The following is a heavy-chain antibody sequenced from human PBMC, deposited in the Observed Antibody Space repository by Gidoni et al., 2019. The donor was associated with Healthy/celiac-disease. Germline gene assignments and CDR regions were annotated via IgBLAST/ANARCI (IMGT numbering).Heavy chain of an antibody. V-gene: IGHV3-30-3*01. CDR3: ARDASGYSYGPFDY. Sequence: QVQLVASGGGVVQPGRSLRLSCAASGFTFSSYAMHWVRQAPGKGLEWVAVISYDGSNKYYADSVKGRFTISRDNSKNTLYLQMNSLRAEDTAVYYCARDASGYSYGPFDYWGQGTLVTVSS. CDR2: ISYDGSNK. J-gene: IGHJ4*02. CDR1: GFTFSSYA. D-gene: IGHD5-18*01.